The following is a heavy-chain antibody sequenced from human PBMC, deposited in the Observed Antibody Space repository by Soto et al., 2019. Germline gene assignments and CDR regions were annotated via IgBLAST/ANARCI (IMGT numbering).Heavy chain of an antibody. CDR3: ARDGRGLGKLSLFEY. D-gene: IGHD3-16*01. V-gene: IGHV3-53*01. CDR1: GFNVNTDY. CDR2: IYNGEST. J-gene: IGHJ4*02. Sequence: EVQLVESGGGLIQPGGSLRLSCAASGFNVNTDYMNWVRQTPGKGLEWVSFIYNGESTHYADSVKGRFTISSDKSKNTLYLQMNSLRVEDTAAYYCARDGRGLGKLSLFEYWGQGTLVTVSS.